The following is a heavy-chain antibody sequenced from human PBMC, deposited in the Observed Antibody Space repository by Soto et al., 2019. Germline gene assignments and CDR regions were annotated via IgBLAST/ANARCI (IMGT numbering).Heavy chain of an antibody. Sequence: QVQLVQSGAEVKKPGASVKVSCKASGYTFTSYDINWVRQATGQGLEWMGWMNPNSGNTGYAQKFQGRVTMTRNPSISTAYRELGSLRSEATAVYYCARGLRYYAFWSGYPPDCWGQGPLVTVSS. V-gene: IGHV1-8*01. CDR3: ARGLRYYAFWSGYPPDC. CDR2: MNPNSGNT. CDR1: GYTFTSYD. J-gene: IGHJ4*02. D-gene: IGHD3-3*01.